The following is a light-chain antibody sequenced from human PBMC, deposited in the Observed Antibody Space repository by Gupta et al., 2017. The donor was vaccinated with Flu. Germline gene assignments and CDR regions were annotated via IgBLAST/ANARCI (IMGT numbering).Light chain of an antibody. CDR3: QQQGSSPWT. J-gene: IGKJ1*01. CDR1: QSVSSSY. V-gene: IGKV3-20*01. CDR2: GTS. Sequence: IVLTQSPGTLSLSPGERATLSCMASQSVSSSYLASYQQKPGQGHSLLIYGTSSTASGVPDRFSGRGCAAEFTLTISMRAPEDFAVYCFQQQGSSPWTFGQGTXVEIK.